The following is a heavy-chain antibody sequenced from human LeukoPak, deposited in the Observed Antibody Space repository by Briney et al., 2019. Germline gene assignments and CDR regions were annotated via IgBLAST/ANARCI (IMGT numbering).Heavy chain of an antibody. J-gene: IGHJ1*01. Sequence: SETLSLTCTVSGGSISSSSYYWGWIRQPPGKGLEWIGSIYYSGSTYYNPSLNSLVTRSVDTSKNNFSLKLSSVTDADTAVYYCADLLSWGQGTLVTVSS. CDR2: IYYSGST. D-gene: IGHD3-10*01. CDR1: GGSISSSSYY. CDR3: ADLLS. V-gene: IGHV4-39*07.